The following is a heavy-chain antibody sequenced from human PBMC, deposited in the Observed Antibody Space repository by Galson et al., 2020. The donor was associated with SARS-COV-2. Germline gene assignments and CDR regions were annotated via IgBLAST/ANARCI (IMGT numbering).Heavy chain of an antibody. D-gene: IGHD3-22*01. V-gene: IGHV4-59*01. Sequence: ASETLSLTCTVSGGSISSYYWSWIRQPPGKGLEWIGYIYYSGSTNYNPSLKSRVTISVDTSKNQFSLKLSSVTAADTAVYYCARDLSSIVVVMPSLYFDLWGRGTLVTVSS. J-gene: IGHJ2*01. CDR3: ARDLSSIVVVMPSLYFDL. CDR2: IYYSGST. CDR1: GGSISSYY.